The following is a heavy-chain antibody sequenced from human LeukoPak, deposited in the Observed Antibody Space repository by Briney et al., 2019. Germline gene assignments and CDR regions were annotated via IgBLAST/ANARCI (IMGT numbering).Heavy chain of an antibody. Sequence: GSSVKVSCKASGGTFSSYAISWVRQAPGQGLEWMGRIIPIFGTANYAQKFRGRVTITTDESTSTAYMELSSLRSEDTAVYYCARDNVDTAMVNWFDPWGQGTLVTVSS. CDR3: ARDNVDTAMVNWFDP. V-gene: IGHV1-69*05. CDR2: IIPIFGTA. J-gene: IGHJ5*02. CDR1: GGTFSSYA. D-gene: IGHD5-18*01.